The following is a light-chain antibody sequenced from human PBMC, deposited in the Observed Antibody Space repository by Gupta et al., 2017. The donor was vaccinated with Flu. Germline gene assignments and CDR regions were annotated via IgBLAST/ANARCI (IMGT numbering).Light chain of an antibody. CDR3: SSYTTSSTLV. J-gene: IGLJ2*01. CDR1: SSDVGGYNS. Sequence: QSALTQPASVSGFPGQSITISCTGTSSDVGGYNSVSWYQQHPGKAPKLMIYDVSNRPSGVSNRFSGSKSGNAASLTISGLQAEDEAHYYCSSYTTSSTLVFGGGTKLTVL. V-gene: IGLV2-14*03. CDR2: DVS.